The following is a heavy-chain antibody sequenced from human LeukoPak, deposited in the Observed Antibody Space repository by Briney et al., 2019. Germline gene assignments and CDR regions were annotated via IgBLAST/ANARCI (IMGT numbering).Heavy chain of an antibody. CDR3: ARSAYCSGGSCYRFDP. D-gene: IGHD2-15*01. Sequence: ASVKVSCKASGGTFSSYAISWVRQAPGQGLEWMGGIISIFGTANYAQKFQGRATMTRNTSISTAYMELSSLRSEDTAVYYCARSAYCSGGSCYRFDPWGQGTLVTVSS. CDR2: IISIFGTA. CDR1: GGTFSSYA. J-gene: IGHJ5*02. V-gene: IGHV1-69*05.